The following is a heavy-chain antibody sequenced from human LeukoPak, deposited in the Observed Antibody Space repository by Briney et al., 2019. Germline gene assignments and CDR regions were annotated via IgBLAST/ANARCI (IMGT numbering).Heavy chain of an antibody. D-gene: IGHD2-2*01. CDR1: GYTFTSYY. J-gene: IGHJ6*02. V-gene: IGHV1-46*01. Sequence: ASVKVSCKASGYTFTSYYMHWVRQAPGQGLEWMGIINPSGGSTSYAQKFQGRVTMTRDTSTSTVYMELSSLRSEDTAVYYCARVGDGVVPAAEWGYYYCGMDVWGQGTTVTV. CDR2: INPSGGST. CDR3: ARVGDGVVPAAEWGYYYCGMDV.